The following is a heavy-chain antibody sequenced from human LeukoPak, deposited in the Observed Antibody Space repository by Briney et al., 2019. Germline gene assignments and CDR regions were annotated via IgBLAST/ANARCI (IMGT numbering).Heavy chain of an antibody. CDR2: ISGSGGSI. CDR3: AKYWGAYGDYRGRYMDV. Sequence: PGGSLRLSCAASGFTFSSYSMNWVRQAPGEGLEWVSTISGSGGSIYYADSVKGRFTISRDNSKKTLYLQMNSLRAEDTAVYYCAKYWGAYGDYRGRYMDVWGKGTTVTVSS. D-gene: IGHD4-17*01. J-gene: IGHJ6*03. CDR1: GFTFSSYS. V-gene: IGHV3-23*01.